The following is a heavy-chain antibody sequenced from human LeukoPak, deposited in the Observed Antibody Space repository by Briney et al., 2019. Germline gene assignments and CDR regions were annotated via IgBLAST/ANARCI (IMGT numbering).Heavy chain of an antibody. D-gene: IGHD6-19*01. CDR1: GFIFSTYW. CDR3: VGGAGWLPDY. V-gene: IGHV3-7*03. Sequence: GGSLRLSYAASGFIFSTYWMNWVRPAPGKGLDWVANIKRDGSEQYYLHSVKGRFTISRDNAKNSVILQMDSLRVHDTALFHCVGGAGWLPDYWGQGNLVTVSS. J-gene: IGHJ4*02. CDR2: IKRDGSEQ.